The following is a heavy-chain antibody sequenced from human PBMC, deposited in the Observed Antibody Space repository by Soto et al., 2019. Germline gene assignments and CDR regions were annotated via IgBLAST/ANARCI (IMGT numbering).Heavy chain of an antibody. V-gene: IGHV1-69*12. CDR3: ASPDAYKGYYNGMDV. Sequence: QVQLVQSGAEVKKPGSSVKVSCKASGGTFSSHAISWVRQAPGQGLEWRGGLIPIFGTANSAQKFPGRVTXXADDSTNTAYMDLSSLRSEDTAVYYCASPDAYKGYYNGMDVWGQGTTVTVSS. J-gene: IGHJ6*02. CDR2: LIPIFGTA. D-gene: IGHD1-1*01. CDR1: GGTFSSHA.